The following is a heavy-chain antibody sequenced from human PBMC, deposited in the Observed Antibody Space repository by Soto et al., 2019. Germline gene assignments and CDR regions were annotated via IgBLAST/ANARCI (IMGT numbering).Heavy chain of an antibody. Sequence: ASVKVSCKASGGTFSSYAISWVRQAPGQGLEWMGGIIPIFGTANYAQKFQGRVTITADESTSTAYMELSSLRSEDTAVYYCARDRYSSSSSLYYGMDVWGQGTTVTVSS. CDR2: IIPIFGTA. CDR3: ARDRYSSSSSLYYGMDV. V-gene: IGHV1-69*13. CDR1: GGTFSSYA. D-gene: IGHD6-6*01. J-gene: IGHJ6*02.